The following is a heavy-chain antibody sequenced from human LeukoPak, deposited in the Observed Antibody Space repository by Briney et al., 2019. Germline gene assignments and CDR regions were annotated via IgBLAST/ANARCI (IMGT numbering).Heavy chain of an antibody. CDR2: ISHSGST. CDR3: ARDLGWLVAADAFDI. V-gene: IGHV4-4*02. J-gene: IGHJ3*02. D-gene: IGHD5-12*01. CDR1: GGSISSSNW. Sequence: SGTLSLTCAVSGGSISSSNWWSWVRPPPGKGLEWIGEISHSGSTNYSPSLKSRVTISVDTSKNQFSLKLSSVTAADTAVYYCARDLGWLVAADAFDIWGQGTMVTVSS.